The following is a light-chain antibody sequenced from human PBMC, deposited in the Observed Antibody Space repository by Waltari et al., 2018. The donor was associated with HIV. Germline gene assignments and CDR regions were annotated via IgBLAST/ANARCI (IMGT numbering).Light chain of an antibody. CDR1: SSNIGTNF. CDR2: ASP. J-gene: IGLJ2*01. Sequence: QSVLTQPPSVSGAPGPRVTIPCSGGSSNIGTNFVNCYQQFPGTAPTPLIYASPQRPSGVPDRFSGSQSGSSASLAISGLQSEDEADYYCATWDDNLKGLFGGGTKLTV. CDR3: ATWDDNLKGL. V-gene: IGLV1-44*01.